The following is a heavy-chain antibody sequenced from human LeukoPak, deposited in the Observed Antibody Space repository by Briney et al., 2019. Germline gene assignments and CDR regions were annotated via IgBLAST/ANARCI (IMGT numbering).Heavy chain of an antibody. CDR2: IRQDGKEK. CDR1: GFTFSSFW. V-gene: IGHV3-7*01. D-gene: IGHD6-13*01. J-gene: IGHJ1*01. Sequence: GGSLRLSCTTSGFTFSSFWMSWLRQAPGKGLEWVANIRQDGKEKFYVDSVKGRFTISRDNAKKSLDLQMNSLRAEDMAVYYCARDVAGPSVHWGQGTLVTVAS. CDR3: ARDVAGPSVH.